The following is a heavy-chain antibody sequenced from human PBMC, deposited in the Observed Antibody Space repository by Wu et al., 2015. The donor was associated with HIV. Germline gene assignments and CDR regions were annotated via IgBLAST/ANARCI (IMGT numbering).Heavy chain of an antibody. CDR2: INPSGGST. CDR3: AREGRISGSYSRGAFDI. D-gene: IGHD1-26*01. J-gene: IGHJ3*02. Sequence: QVQLVQSGAEVKKPGASVKVSCKASGYTFTSYYMHWVRQAPGQGLEWMGIINPSGGSTSYAQKFQGRVTMTRDTSTSTVYMELSSLRSEDTAVYYCAREGRISGSYSRGAFDIWGQGTNGHRLF. V-gene: IGHV1-46*01. CDR1: GYTFTSYY.